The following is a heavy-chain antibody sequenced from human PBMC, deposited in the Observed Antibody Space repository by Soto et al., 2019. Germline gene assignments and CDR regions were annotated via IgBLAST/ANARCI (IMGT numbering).Heavy chain of an antibody. J-gene: IGHJ4*02. CDR2: IYYSGST. V-gene: IGHV4-59*01. CDR3: ARDGRGGSHFDY. Sequence: SETLSLTCTVSGGSISSYYWSWIRQPPGKGLEWIGYIYYSGSTNYNPSLKSRVTISVDTSKNQFSLKLSSVTAADTAVYYCARDGRGGSHFDYWGQGTLVTVSS. CDR1: GGSISSYY. D-gene: IGHD3-10*01.